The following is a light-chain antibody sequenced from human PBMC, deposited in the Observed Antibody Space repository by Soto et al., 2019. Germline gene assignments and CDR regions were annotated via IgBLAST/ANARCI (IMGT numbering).Light chain of an antibody. V-gene: IGKV4-1*01. CDR1: QSLLNSSNNKNY. CDR2: WAS. CDR3: QQYYSTPRT. J-gene: IGKJ1*01. Sequence: DIVMTQSPDSLAVSLGERATINCKSSQSLLNSSNNKNYLTWFQQKVGQPPNLLIYWASTRESGVPDRFSGSGSGTDFTLTISSLQAEDVAVYYCQQYYSTPRTFGQGTKVEIK.